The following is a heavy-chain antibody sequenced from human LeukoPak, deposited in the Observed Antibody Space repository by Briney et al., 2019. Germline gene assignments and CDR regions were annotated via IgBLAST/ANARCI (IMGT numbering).Heavy chain of an antibody. CDR2: IYYSGSS. D-gene: IGHD3-10*01. V-gene: IGHV4-59*01. CDR1: SGSISSYY. CDR3: ARTEYYFDH. J-gene: IGHJ4*02. Sequence: PSETLSLTCTVSSGSISSYYWSWIRQPPGKGLEWIGYIYYSGSSNYNPSLESRVTMSVDTSKKQFSLRVSSVTAADTAVYYCARTEYYFDHWGQGTLVTVSS.